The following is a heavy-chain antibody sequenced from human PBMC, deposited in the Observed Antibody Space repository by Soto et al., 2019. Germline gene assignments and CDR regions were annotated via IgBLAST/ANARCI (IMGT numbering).Heavy chain of an antibody. CDR1: GFTFFAYA. CDR3: GKDRAPPFPRVDV. V-gene: IGHV3-23*01. J-gene: IGHJ6*02. CDR2: ISGSGGYT. Sequence: EGQLLESGGGLVQPGGSLRLSCAASGFTFFAYAMTWVRQAPGKGLEWVSTISGSGGYTYYADSVKGRFTISRDSSKNTLYLQINNLRAEDTAIYYCGKDRAPPFPRVDVWGQGTTVTVSS.